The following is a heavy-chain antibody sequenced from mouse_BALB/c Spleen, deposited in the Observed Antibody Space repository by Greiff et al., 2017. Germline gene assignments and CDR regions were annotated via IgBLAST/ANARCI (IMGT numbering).Heavy chain of an antibody. CDR2: IWSGGST. D-gene: IGHD2-4*01. CDR3: ARRDDYGAFAY. Sequence: VQLVESGPGLVQPSQSLSITCTVSGFSLTSYGVHWVRQSPGKGLEWLGVIWSGGSTDYNAAFISRLSISKDNSKSQVFFKMNSLQANDTAIYYCARRDDYGAFAYWGQGTLVTVSA. J-gene: IGHJ3*01. V-gene: IGHV2-2*02. CDR1: GFSLTSYG.